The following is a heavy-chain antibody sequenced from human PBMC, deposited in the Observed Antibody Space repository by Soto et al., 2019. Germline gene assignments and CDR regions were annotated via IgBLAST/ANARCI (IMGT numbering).Heavy chain of an antibody. CDR1: GFTFSSYS. D-gene: IGHD6-6*01. Sequence: EVQLVESGGGLVQPGGSLRLSCAVSGFTFSSYSMNWVRQAPGKGLEWISYISAYSDIIDYADSVKGRFTISSDNAKNSVYLQMNSLRDEDTAVYYCATLHQQLDQPSNWGQGPLVTVSS. V-gene: IGHV3-48*02. J-gene: IGHJ4*02. CDR2: ISAYSDII. CDR3: ATLHQQLDQPSN.